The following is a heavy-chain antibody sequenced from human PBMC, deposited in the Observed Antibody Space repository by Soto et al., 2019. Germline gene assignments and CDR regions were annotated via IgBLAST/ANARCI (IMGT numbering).Heavy chain of an antibody. CDR3: AKAQGYYDSSGYYDY. Sequence: LRLSCAASGFTFSSYAMSWVRQAPGKGLEWVSAISGSGGSTYYADSVKGRFTISRDNSKNTLYLQMNSLRAEDTAVYYCAKAQGYYDSSGYYDYWGQGTLVTVSS. CDR1: GFTFSSYA. J-gene: IGHJ4*02. CDR2: ISGSGGST. V-gene: IGHV3-23*01. D-gene: IGHD3-22*01.